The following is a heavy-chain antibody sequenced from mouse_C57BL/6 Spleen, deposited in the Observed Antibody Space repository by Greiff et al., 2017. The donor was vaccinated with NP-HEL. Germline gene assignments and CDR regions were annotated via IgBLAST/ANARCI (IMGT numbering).Heavy chain of an antibody. CDR3: ARSGSSYGYAMDY. CDR1: GYTFTSYW. V-gene: IGHV1-69*01. Sequence: QVQLQQPGAELVMPGASVKLSCKASGYTFTSYWMHWVKQRPGQGLEWIGEIDPSDSYTNYNQKFKGKSTLTVDKSSSTAYMQLSRLTSEDSAVYYCARSGSSYGYAMDYWGQGTSVTVSS. CDR2: IDPSDSYT. J-gene: IGHJ4*01. D-gene: IGHD1-1*01.